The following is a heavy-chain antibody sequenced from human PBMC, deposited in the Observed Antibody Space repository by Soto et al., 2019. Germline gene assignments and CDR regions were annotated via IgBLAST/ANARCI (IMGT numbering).Heavy chain of an antibody. Sequence: GGSLRLSCAASGFTFSSYSMNWVRQAPGKGLEWVSYISSSSSTIYYADSVKGRFTISRDNAKNSLYLQMNSLRAEDTAVYYCARDLSRALFGGVIAPFDYWGQGTLVTVSS. CDR2: ISSSSSTI. V-gene: IGHV3-48*01. CDR1: GFTFSSYS. CDR3: ARDLSRALFGGVIAPFDY. D-gene: IGHD3-16*02. J-gene: IGHJ4*02.